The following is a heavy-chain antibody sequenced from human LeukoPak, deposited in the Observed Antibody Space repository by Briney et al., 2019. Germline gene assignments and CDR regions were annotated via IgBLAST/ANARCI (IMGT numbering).Heavy chain of an antibody. J-gene: IGHJ4*02. Sequence: GGSLRLSCAASGFTFSSYGMSWVRQAPGKGLEWVSSFSGSGGTTYYADSVKGRFTISRDNYKNTLYLQMNSLRAEDTAVYYCAKGRVSSNGWTFNDYWGQGTLVTVSS. CDR3: AKGRVSSNGWTFNDY. D-gene: IGHD3-22*01. CDR1: GFTFSSYG. CDR2: FSGSGGTT. V-gene: IGHV3-23*01.